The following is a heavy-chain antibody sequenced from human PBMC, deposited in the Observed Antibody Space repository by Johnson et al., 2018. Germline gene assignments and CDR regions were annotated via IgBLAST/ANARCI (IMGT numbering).Heavy chain of an antibody. D-gene: IGHD3-22*01. J-gene: IGHJ6*03. V-gene: IGHV3-30*03. Sequence: PGKGLEWVAVISYDGSNKHYADSVKGRFTISRDNSKNTLYLQMNSLRAEDTAVYYCARDYYYDSSGYYPYYYFYMDVWGKGTTVTVSS. CDR2: ISYDGSNK. CDR3: ARDYYYDSSGYYPYYYFYMDV.